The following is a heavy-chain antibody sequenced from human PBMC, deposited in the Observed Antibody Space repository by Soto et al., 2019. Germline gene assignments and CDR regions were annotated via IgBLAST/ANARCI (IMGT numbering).Heavy chain of an antibody. V-gene: IGHV3-21*01. D-gene: IGHD1-26*01. CDR3: ARDPPYSGSYYEDFDY. CDR1: GFTFSSYS. J-gene: IGHJ4*02. Sequence: GGSLRLSCAASGFTFSSYSMNWVRQAPGKGLEWVSSISSSSSYIYYADSVKGRFTISRDNAKNSLYLQMNSLRAEDTAVYYCARDPPYSGSYYEDFDYWGQGTLVTVSS. CDR2: ISSSSSYI.